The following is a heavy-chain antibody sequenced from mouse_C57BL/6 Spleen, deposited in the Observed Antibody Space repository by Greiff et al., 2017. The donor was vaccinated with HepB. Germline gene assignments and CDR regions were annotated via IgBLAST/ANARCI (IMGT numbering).Heavy chain of an antibody. J-gene: IGHJ3*01. CDR2: INPSSGYT. Sequence: VQLQQSGAELAKPGASVKLSCKASGYPFTSYWMHWVKQRPGQGLEWIGYINPSSGYTKYNQKFKDKATLTADKSSSTAYLQLSSLTYEDSAVYYCARSGPLDDKWFAYWGQGTLVTVSA. V-gene: IGHV1-7*01. D-gene: IGHD2-12*01. CDR1: GYPFTSYW. CDR3: ARSGPLDDKWFAY.